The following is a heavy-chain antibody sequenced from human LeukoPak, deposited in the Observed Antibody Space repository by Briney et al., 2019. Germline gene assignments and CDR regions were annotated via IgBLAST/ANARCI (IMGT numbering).Heavy chain of an antibody. V-gene: IGHV1-69*04. J-gene: IGHJ4*02. CDR2: IIPILGIA. CDR3: ARGSRTYYYGSGSYPIDY. D-gene: IGHD3-10*01. CDR1: GGTFSSYA. Sequence: SVTVSCKASGGTFSSYAISWVRQAPGQGLEWMGRIIPILGIANYAQKFQGRVTITADKSTSTAYMELSSLRSEDTAVYYCARGSRTYYYGSGSYPIDYWGQGTLVTVSS.